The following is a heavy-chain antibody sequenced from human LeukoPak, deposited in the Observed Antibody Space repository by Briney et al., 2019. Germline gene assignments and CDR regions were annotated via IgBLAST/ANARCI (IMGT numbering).Heavy chain of an antibody. D-gene: IGHD5-12*01. CDR1: GFTFSSYW. CDR3: ARDKGGYDPLYDY. V-gene: IGHV3-7*01. Sequence: PGGSLRLSCAASGFTFSSYWVSWVRQAPGKGLGWVANIKQDGSEKYYVDSVKGRFTISRDNAKNSLYLQMNSLRAEDTAVYYCARDKGGYDPLYDYWGQGTLVTVSS. J-gene: IGHJ4*02. CDR2: IKQDGSEK.